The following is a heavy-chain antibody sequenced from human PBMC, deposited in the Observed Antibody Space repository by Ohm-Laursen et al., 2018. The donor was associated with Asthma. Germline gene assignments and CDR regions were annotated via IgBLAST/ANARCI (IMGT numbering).Heavy chain of an antibody. J-gene: IGHJ4*02. Sequence: SLRLSCAASGYTFSRYSIHWVRQVPGKGLEWVASISTASTFIYYADSVRGRFTTSRDNSKNTLYLQMNSLRAEDTAVYYCARDGAWFDYWGQGTLVTVSS. CDR1: GYTFSRYS. CDR3: ARDGAWFDY. V-gene: IGHV3-21*01. CDR2: ISTASTFI. D-gene: IGHD1-26*01.